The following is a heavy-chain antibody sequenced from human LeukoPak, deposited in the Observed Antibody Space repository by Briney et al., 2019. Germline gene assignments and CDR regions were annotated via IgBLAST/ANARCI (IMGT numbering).Heavy chain of an antibody. J-gene: IGHJ4*02. D-gene: IGHD6-19*01. Sequence: SETLSLTCTVSGGYINTPNYYWVWLGQTPGKGLEWIGNIFYSGSTYYNPSLKIRVTISVDTSKNQFSLKLSSVTAADTGVYYCASSGWYLLPGVYWGQGTMVTVSS. CDR2: IFYSGST. CDR3: ASSGWYLLPGVY. CDR1: GGYINTPNYY. V-gene: IGHV4-39*01.